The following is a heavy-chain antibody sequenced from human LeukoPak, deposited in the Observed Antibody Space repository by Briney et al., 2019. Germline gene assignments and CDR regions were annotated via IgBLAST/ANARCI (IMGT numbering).Heavy chain of an antibody. J-gene: IGHJ5*02. Sequence: ASVKVSCKASGYTFTSFGIGWLRQAPGQGLEWMGWISPYNGNTKYAQKFQGRVIMTTDTSTSTVYMEPRSLTSDDTAVYYCAGQGGYAWSWFDPWGQGTLVTVSS. CDR2: ISPYNGNT. CDR3: AGQGGYAWSWFDP. D-gene: IGHD3-3*01. CDR1: GYTFTSFG. V-gene: IGHV1-18*01.